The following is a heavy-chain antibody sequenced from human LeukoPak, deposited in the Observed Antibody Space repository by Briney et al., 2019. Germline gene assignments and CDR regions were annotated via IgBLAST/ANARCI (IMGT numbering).Heavy chain of an antibody. CDR3: ASGRAVAPYYYYYMDV. J-gene: IGHJ6*03. CDR2: IYYSGST. V-gene: IGHV4-59*01. CDR1: GGSISSYY. Sequence: SETLSLTRTVSGGSISSYYWSWIRQPPGKGLEWIGYIYYSGSTNYNPSLKSRVTISVDTSKNQFSLKLSSVTAADTAVYYCASGRAVAPYYYYYMDVWGKGTTVTVSS. D-gene: IGHD6-19*01.